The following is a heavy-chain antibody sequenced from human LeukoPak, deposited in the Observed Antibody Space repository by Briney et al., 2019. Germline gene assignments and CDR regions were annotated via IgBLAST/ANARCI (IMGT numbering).Heavy chain of an antibody. D-gene: IGHD5-18*01. Sequence: PSETLSLTCTVSGGSISSYYWSWIRQPAGKGLEWIGRIYTSGSTNYNPSLKSRVTISVDKSKNQFSLKLSSVTAADTAVYYCAALDTAMFYDYWGQGTLGTVSS. CDR3: AALDTAMFYDY. V-gene: IGHV4-4*07. J-gene: IGHJ4*02. CDR2: IYTSGST. CDR1: GGSISSYY.